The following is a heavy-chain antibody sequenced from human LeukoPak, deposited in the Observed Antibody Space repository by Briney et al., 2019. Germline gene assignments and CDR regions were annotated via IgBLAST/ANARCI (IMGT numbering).Heavy chain of an antibody. D-gene: IGHD1-26*01. V-gene: IGHV4-59*01. Sequence: PSETLSLTCTVSGGSINSYYWSWIRQPPGRGLEWIGYIYSSGSTNYNPSLKSRVTISVDTSKNQFSLKLSSVTAADTAVYYCARETSGSYSDYWGQGTLVTVSS. J-gene: IGHJ4*02. CDR3: ARETSGSYSDY. CDR1: GGSINSYY. CDR2: IYSSGST.